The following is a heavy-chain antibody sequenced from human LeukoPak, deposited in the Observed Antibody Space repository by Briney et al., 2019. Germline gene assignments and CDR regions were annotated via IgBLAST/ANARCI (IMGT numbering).Heavy chain of an antibody. CDR1: GFAFSSYW. J-gene: IGHJ4*02. CDR3: ARIGGWFGNDY. Sequence: GGSLRLSCAASGFAFSSYWMSWVRQAPGKGLERVANIKPDGSEKDYVDSMKGRFTISRDNAKNSLYLQMNSLRAEDTAVYYCARIGGWFGNDYWGQGTLVTVSS. CDR2: IKPDGSEK. V-gene: IGHV3-7*05. D-gene: IGHD3-10*01.